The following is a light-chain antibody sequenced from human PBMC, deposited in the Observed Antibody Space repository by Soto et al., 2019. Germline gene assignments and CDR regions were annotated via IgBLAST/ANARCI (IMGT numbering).Light chain of an antibody. CDR2: AAS. CDR1: QSINTF. Sequence: DIQMTQSPSSLSASVGDRVTIACRASQSINTFLNWYEVKPGKAPKLLIYAASSLQSGVPSRFSGSGSGTDFTLTISSLQPEDFATYYCQHSYSIPWTFVQGTKVEIK. CDR3: QHSYSIPWT. V-gene: IGKV1-39*01. J-gene: IGKJ1*01.